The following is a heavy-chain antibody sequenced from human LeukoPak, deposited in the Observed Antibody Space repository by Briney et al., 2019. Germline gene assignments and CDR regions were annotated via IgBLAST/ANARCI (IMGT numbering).Heavy chain of an antibody. CDR1: GGTFSSYA. J-gene: IGHJ3*02. CDR2: IIPIFGTA. D-gene: IGHD6-25*01. V-gene: IGHV1-69*13. Sequence: SVKVSCKASGGTFSSYAISWVRQAPGQGLEWMGGIIPIFGTANYAQKFQGRVTITAGESTSTAYMELSSLRSEDTAVYYCARDRSIAAAANDAFDIWGQGTMVTVSS. CDR3: ARDRSIAAAANDAFDI.